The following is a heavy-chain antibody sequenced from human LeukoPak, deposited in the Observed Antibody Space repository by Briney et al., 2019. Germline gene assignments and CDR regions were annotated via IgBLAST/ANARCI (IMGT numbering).Heavy chain of an antibody. J-gene: IGHJ5*02. CDR3: ASYDIYPPHRFDP. V-gene: IGHV1-69*01. CDR2: IIPIFGTA. D-gene: IGHD3-9*01. CDR1: GGTFSSYA. Sequence: SVKVSCKASGGTFSSYAISWVRQAPGQGLEWMGGIIPIFGTANYAQKFQGGVTITADESTSTAYMELSSLRSEDTAVYYCASYDIYPPHRFDPWGQGTLVTVSS.